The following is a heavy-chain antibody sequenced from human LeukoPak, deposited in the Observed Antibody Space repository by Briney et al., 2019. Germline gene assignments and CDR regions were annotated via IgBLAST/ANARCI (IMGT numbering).Heavy chain of an antibody. CDR3: ARGLTVAEEDL. CDR2: INHSGST. V-gene: IGHV4-34*01. D-gene: IGHD6-19*01. CDR1: GGSFSGYY. Sequence: SETLSLTCAVYGGSFSGYYWSWIRQPPGKGLEWIGEINHSGSTNYNPSLKSRVTISVDTSKNQFSLKLSSVTAADTGVYYCARGLTVAEEDLWGRGTLVTVSS. J-gene: IGHJ2*01.